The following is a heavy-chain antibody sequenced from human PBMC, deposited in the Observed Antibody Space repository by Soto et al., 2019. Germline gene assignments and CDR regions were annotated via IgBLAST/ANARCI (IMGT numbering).Heavy chain of an antibody. CDR1: GFTFSDYW. V-gene: IGHV3-74*01. Sequence: GGSLRLSCAASGFTFSDYWMHWVRQAPGKGLEWVSRIKRDGSTTNYADSVKGRFTISRDTSKNMLYLQMNSLRAEDTAIYYCAKDSHWAIISPTHDYWGQGTLVTVSS. D-gene: IGHD2-2*01. CDR3: AKDSHWAIISPTHDY. J-gene: IGHJ4*01. CDR2: IKRDGSTT.